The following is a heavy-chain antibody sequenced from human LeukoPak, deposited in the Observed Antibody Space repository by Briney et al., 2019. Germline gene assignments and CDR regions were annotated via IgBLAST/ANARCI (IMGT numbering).Heavy chain of an antibody. CDR3: AKDDYGVLVY. D-gene: IGHD4-17*01. CDR2: ISGSGGST. CDR1: GFTFSSYA. Sequence: GGSLRLSCAASGFTFSSYAMSWVRQAPGRGLEWVSDISGSGGSTYYADSVKGRFTISRDNSKNTLYLQMNSLRAEDTAVYYCAKDDYGVLVYWGQGTLVTVSS. V-gene: IGHV3-23*01. J-gene: IGHJ4*02.